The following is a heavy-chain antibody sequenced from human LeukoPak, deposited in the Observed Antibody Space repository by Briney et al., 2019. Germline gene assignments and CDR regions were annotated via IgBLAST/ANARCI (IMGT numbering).Heavy chain of an antibody. CDR2: ISGIGGST. J-gene: IGHJ4*02. V-gene: IGHV3-23*01. CDR1: GFTFSSYA. CDR3: ANSPGGSTGWFPDS. Sequence: PGGSLRLSCAAAGFTFSSYAMSWVRQAPGKGLEWVSAISGIGGSTYYADSVKGRFTISRDNSKNTLYLQMNSLRVEDTAVYYCANSPGGSTGWFPDSWGQGTLVTVSS. D-gene: IGHD6-19*01.